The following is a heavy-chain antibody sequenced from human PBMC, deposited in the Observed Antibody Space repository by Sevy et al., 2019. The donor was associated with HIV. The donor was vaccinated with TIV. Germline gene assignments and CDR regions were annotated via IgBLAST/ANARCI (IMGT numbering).Heavy chain of an antibody. V-gene: IGHV3-21*01. Sequence: GGSLRLSCAGSGFSFNSHTMNWVRQPPGKGLEWVSSISSSSSYIYYGDSEKGRFSSSRDNAKSSLFLQMNSLRAEDTAIYFCSRVKDYGDYGAFDIWGQGTMVTVSS. CDR1: GFSFNSHT. CDR2: ISSSSSYI. CDR3: SRVKDYGDYGAFDI. J-gene: IGHJ3*02. D-gene: IGHD4-17*01.